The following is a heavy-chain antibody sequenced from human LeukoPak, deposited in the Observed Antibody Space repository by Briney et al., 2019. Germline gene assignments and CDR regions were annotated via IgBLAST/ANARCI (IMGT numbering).Heavy chain of an antibody. CDR1: GYSFTSYW. V-gene: IGHV5-51*01. CDR2: ICPGDSDT. CDR3: ARAIAVAGTSWFDP. Sequence: GESLKISCKCSGYSFTSYWIGWVRQMPGKGLEWMEIICPGDSDTRYSPSFQGQVAISADKSISTAYLQWSSLKASDTAMYYCARAIAVAGTSWFDPWGQGTLVTVSS. D-gene: IGHD6-19*01. J-gene: IGHJ5*02.